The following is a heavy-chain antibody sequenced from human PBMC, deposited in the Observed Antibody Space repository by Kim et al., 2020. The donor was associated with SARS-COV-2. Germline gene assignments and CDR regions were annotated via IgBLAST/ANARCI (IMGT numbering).Heavy chain of an antibody. CDR3: ARRGVRGSKGSWFDP. J-gene: IGHJ5*02. V-gene: IGHV5-51*01. Sequence: GESLKISCKGSGYSFTSYWIGWVRQMPGKGLEWMGIIYPGDSDTRYSPSFQGQVTISADKSISTAYLQWSSLKASDTAMYYCARRGVRGSKGSWFDPWGQGTLVTVSS. CDR2: IYPGDSDT. CDR1: GYSFTSYW. D-gene: IGHD2-15*01.